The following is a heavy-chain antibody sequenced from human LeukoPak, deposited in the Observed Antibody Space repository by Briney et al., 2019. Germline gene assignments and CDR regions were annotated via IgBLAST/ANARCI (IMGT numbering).Heavy chain of an antibody. D-gene: IGHD4-17*01. Sequence: SETLSLTCTVSGGSISSYYWSWIRQPPGKGLEWIGYIYYSGGTNYNPSLKSRVTISVDTSKNQSSLKLSSVTAADTAVYYCARGTVPYYYYYGMDVWGQGTTVTVSS. J-gene: IGHJ6*02. V-gene: IGHV4-59*01. CDR3: ARGTVPYYYYYGMDV. CDR1: GGSISSYY. CDR2: IYYSGGT.